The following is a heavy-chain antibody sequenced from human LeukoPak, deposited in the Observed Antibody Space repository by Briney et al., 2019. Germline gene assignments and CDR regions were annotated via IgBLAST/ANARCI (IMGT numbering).Heavy chain of an antibody. V-gene: IGHV1-2*02. CDR1: GYTFTGYY. CDR2: INPNSGGT. J-gene: IGHJ4*02. Sequence: SVKVSCKASGYTFTGYYMHWVRQAPGQGLEWMGWINPNSGGTNYAQKFQGRVTMTRDTSINTAYMELSRLRSDDTAVYYCARVLSSSVHFDYWGQGTLVTVSS. D-gene: IGHD6-6*01. CDR3: ARVLSSSVHFDY.